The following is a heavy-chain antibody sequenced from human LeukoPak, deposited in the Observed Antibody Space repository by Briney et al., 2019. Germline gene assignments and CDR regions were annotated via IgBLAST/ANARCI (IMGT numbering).Heavy chain of an antibody. CDR2: INHSGGT. CDR3: ARGLFDYDILTGYPPPDAFDI. CDR1: GGSFSGYY. D-gene: IGHD3-9*01. V-gene: IGHV4-34*01. Sequence: SETLSLTCAVYGGSFSGYYWSWIRQPPGKGLEWIGEINHSGGTNYNPSLKSRVTISVDTSKNQFSLKLSSVTAADTAVNYCARGLFDYDILTGYPPPDAFDIWGQGTMVTVSS. J-gene: IGHJ3*02.